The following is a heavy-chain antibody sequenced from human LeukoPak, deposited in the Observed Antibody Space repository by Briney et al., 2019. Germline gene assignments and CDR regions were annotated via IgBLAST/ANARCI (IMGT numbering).Heavy chain of an antibody. V-gene: IGHV5-51*01. J-gene: IGHJ5*02. Sequence: GESLKISWKGSGYNFTSYWNAWVRQMPGKGLEWIGIIYPGDSDTRYSPSFQGQVTISADKPISTAYLQWSSLKASDTAMYYCARLVPAANPWFDPWGQGTLVTVSS. CDR2: IYPGDSDT. D-gene: IGHD2-2*01. CDR3: ARLVPAANPWFDP. CDR1: GYNFTSYW.